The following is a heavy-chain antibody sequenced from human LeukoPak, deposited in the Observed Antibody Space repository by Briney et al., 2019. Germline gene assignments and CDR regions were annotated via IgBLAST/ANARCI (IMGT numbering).Heavy chain of an antibody. CDR1: GFTFSSYG. J-gene: IGHJ4*02. CDR3: ARGYYYDSSGHYSLLFDY. Sequence: GRSLRLSCAASGFTFSSYGMHWVRQAPGKGLEWVAVIWYDGSNKYYADSVKGRFTISRDNSKNTLYLQMNSLRAEDTAVYYCARGYYYDSSGHYSLLFDYWGQGTLVTVSS. CDR2: IWYDGSNK. V-gene: IGHV3-33*01. D-gene: IGHD3-22*01.